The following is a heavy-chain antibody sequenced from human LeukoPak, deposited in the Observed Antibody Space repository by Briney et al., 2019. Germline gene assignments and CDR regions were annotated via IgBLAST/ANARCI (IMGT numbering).Heavy chain of an antibody. J-gene: IGHJ4*02. CDR3: ATELALAGTFDY. CDR2: ISGSSSYI. Sequence: GGSLRLSCAASGFTFSSYRMNWVRQAPGEGLEWVSTISGSSSYIYYADSVKGRFSISRDNAKYSVYLQMNSLRAEDTAVYYCATELALAGTFDYWAREPWSPSPQ. CDR1: GFTFSSYR. V-gene: IGHV3-21*01. D-gene: IGHD6-19*01.